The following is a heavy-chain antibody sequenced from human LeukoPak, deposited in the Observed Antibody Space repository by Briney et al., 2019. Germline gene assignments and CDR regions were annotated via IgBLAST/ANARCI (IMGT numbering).Heavy chain of an antibody. V-gene: IGHV3-30*18. CDR3: AKDRLLMITFGGLLFDY. D-gene: IGHD3-16*01. J-gene: IGHJ4*02. Sequence: QPGRSLRLSCAASGFTFSSYGMHWVRQAPGKGLEWVAVISYDGSNKYYAGSVKGRFTISRDNSKNTLYLQMNSLRAEDTAVYYCAKDRLLMITFGGLLFDYWGQGTLVTVSS. CDR2: ISYDGSNK. CDR1: GFTFSSYG.